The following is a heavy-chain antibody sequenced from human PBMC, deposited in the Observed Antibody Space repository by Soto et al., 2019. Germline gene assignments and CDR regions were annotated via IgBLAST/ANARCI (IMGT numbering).Heavy chain of an antibody. Sequence: EVQLVESGGGLVQPGGSLRLSCAASGFTFSTYSMNWVRQAPGKGLEWISYISSSSTTIYYADSVRGGFTISRDNAKYSLYLQMDSLRPEDTAVYYCLRGRSIDYWGQGTLVAVSS. CDR1: GFTFSTYS. CDR3: LRGRSIDY. V-gene: IGHV3-48*04. CDR2: ISSSSTTI. J-gene: IGHJ4*02. D-gene: IGHD6-13*01.